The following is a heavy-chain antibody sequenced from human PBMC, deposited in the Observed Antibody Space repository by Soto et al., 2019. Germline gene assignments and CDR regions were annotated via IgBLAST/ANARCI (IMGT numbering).Heavy chain of an antibody. D-gene: IGHD3-22*01. V-gene: IGHV3-48*01. CDR3: ASSYYYDPMDV. Sequence: PGGSLRLSCAASGFTFSSYSMNWVRQAPGKGLEWVSYISSSSSTIYYADSVKGRFTISRDNAKNSLYLQMNSLRAEDTAVYYCASSYYYDPMDVWGQGTTVTVSS. J-gene: IGHJ6*02. CDR2: ISSSSSTI. CDR1: GFTFSSYS.